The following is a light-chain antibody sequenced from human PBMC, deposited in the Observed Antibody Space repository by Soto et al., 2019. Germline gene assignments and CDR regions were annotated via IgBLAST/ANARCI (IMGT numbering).Light chain of an antibody. CDR1: SSDVGSYNL. CDR2: EGS. J-gene: IGLJ2*01. CDR3: CSYAGSSVV. V-gene: IGLV2-23*01. Sequence: QSALTQPASVSGSPGQSITISCTGISSDVGSYNLVSWYQQHPGKAPKLMIYEGSKRPSGVSNRFSGSKSGNTDSLTISGLQAEDEADYYGCSYAGSSVVFGGGSKLTVL.